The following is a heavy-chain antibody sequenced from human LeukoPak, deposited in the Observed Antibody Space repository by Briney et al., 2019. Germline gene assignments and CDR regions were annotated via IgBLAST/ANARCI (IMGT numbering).Heavy chain of an antibody. V-gene: IGHV3-23*01. CDR2: ITITGGST. CDR1: GFTFSNSG. CDR3: AKELRWEPDAFDI. J-gene: IGHJ3*02. D-gene: IGHD1-26*01. Sequence: GGSLRLSCAASGFTFSNSGMTWVRQAPGKGLEWVAGITITGGSTYYADSVKGRFTISRDNSNNRLYLQMNSLRAEDTAVYYCAKELRWEPDAFDIWGQGTMVIVSS.